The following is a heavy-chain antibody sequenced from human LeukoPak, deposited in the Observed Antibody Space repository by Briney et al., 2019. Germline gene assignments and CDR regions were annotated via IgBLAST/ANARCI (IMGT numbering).Heavy chain of an antibody. Sequence: PGGSLRLSCAASGFTFSSYGMHWVRQAPGKGLEWVSSISSSSSYIYYADSVKGRFTISRDNAKNSLYLQMNSLRAEDTAVYYCARVEVRDGYRRWDYWGQGTLVTVSS. CDR3: ARVEVRDGYRRWDY. CDR2: ISSSSSYI. CDR1: GFTFSSYG. V-gene: IGHV3-21*01. D-gene: IGHD5-24*01. J-gene: IGHJ4*02.